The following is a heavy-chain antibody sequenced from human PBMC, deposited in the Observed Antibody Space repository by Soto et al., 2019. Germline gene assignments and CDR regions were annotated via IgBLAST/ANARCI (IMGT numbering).Heavy chain of an antibody. CDR3: ARGGGEGVPAAEPDAFAI. J-gene: IGHJ3*02. CDR2: IYYSGST. Sequence: SETLSLTCTVSGGSISSGGYYWSWIRQHPGKGLEWIGYIYYSGSTYYNPSLKSRVTISVDTSKNQFSLKLSSVTAADTAVYYCARGGGEGVPAAEPDAFAIWGQGTMVTVSS. D-gene: IGHD2-2*01. CDR1: GGSISSGGYY. V-gene: IGHV4-31*03.